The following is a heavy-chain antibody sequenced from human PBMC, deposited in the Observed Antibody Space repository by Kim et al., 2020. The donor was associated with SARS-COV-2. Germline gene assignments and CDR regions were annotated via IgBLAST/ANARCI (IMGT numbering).Heavy chain of an antibody. D-gene: IGHD3-10*01. CDR3: ARPGSWVSGCYSFAS. V-gene: IGHV4-59*08. Sequence: SETLSLICAVSGDSISNNYWAWIRQTPGGGLEWIANIHYSGSSNHNPSLKSRVTISVDTSKNLFSLRLSPVTAADTAAYYCARPGSWVSGCYSFASWGQG. CDR2: IHYSGSS. J-gene: IGHJ4*02. CDR1: GDSISNNY.